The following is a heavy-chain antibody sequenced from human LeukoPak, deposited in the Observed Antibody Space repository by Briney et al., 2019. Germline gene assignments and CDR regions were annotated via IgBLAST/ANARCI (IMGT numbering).Heavy chain of an antibody. V-gene: IGHV1-69*04. J-gene: IGHJ5*02. Sequence: PGASVKVSCKASGGTFSSYAISWVRQAPGQGLEWMGRIIPILGIANYAQKFQGRVTITADKSTSTAYMELSSLRSEDTAVYYCARDGSYYDSSGYYLGWFDPWGQGTLVTVSS. D-gene: IGHD3-22*01. CDR1: GGTFSSYA. CDR3: ARDGSYYDSSGYYLGWFDP. CDR2: IIPILGIA.